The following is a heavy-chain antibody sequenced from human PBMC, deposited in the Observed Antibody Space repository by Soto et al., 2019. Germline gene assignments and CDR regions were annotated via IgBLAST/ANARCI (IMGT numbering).Heavy chain of an antibody. CDR2: INPNSGGT. CDR3: ARGPRDYDSSGYYSMYFQH. CDR1: GYTFTGYY. V-gene: IGHV1-2*04. J-gene: IGHJ1*01. Sequence: RASVKVSCKASGYTFTGYYMHWVRQAPGQGLEWMGWINPNSGGTNYAQKFQGWVTMTRDTSISTAYMELSRLRSDDTAVYYCARGPRDYDSSGYYSMYFQHWGQGTLVTVSS. D-gene: IGHD3-22*01.